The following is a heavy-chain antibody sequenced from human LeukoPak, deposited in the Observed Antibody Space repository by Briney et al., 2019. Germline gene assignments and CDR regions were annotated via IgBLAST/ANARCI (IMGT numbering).Heavy chain of an antibody. CDR1: GFTFGDYA. V-gene: IGHV3-49*04. Sequence: GGSLRLSCTASGFTFGDYAMSWVRQAPGKGLEWVGCIRSKAYGGTTEYAASVKGRFTISRDDSKSIAYLQMNSLKTEDTAVYYCTRGDYDILTGYSEMDYWGQGTLVTVSS. D-gene: IGHD3-9*01. CDR2: IRSKAYGGTT. CDR3: TRGDYDILTGYSEMDY. J-gene: IGHJ4*02.